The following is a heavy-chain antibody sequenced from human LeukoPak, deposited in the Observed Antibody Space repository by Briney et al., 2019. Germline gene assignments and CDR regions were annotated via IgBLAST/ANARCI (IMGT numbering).Heavy chain of an antibody. CDR2: INPNSGGT. CDR1: GYTFAGYY. V-gene: IGHV1-2*02. J-gene: IGHJ4*02. D-gene: IGHD1-26*01. Sequence: ASVKVSCKASGYTFAGYYMHWVRQAPGQGLEWMGWINPNSGGTNYAQKFQGRVTMTRDTSISTAYMELSRLRSDDTAVYYCARAGRDVGATPPDYWGQGTLVTVSS. CDR3: ARAGRDVGATPPDY.